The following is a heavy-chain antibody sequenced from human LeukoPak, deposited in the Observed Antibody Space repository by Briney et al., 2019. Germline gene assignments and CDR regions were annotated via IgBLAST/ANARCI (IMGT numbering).Heavy chain of an antibody. V-gene: IGHV4-4*07. D-gene: IGHD6-13*01. CDR1: GGSISSYY. J-gene: IGHJ4*02. CDR2: IYTSGST. Sequence: SETLSLTCTCCGGSISSYYWSWVGQPAGQGLEWIGRIYTSGSTNYNPSLKSRVTMSVDTSKNQFSLKLSSVTAADTAVYYWARGNIAAAPYYFDYWGQGTLVTVSS. CDR3: ARGNIAAAPYYFDY.